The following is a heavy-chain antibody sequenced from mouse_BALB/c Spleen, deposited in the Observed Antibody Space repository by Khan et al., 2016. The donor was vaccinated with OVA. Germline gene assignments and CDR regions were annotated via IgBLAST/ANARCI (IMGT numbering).Heavy chain of an antibody. CDR1: GYTFSSYW. J-gene: IGHJ3*01. V-gene: IGHV1-9*01. Sequence: QVQLQQSGGDLMKPGASVQISCKATGYTFSSYWIEWVKQRPGHGLEWIGQIFPGSVSTTYNEKFKGKATFTADTSSNTAYMQLSSLTSEDSAVYYCARGGYEGFAYWRQGTLVTVSA. CDR3: ARGGYEGFAY. D-gene: IGHD2-2*01. CDR2: IFPGSVST.